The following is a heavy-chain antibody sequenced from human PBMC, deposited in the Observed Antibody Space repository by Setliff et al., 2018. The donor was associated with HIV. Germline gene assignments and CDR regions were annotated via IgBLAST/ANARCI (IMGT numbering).Heavy chain of an antibody. CDR2: ISPYNGNT. CDR1: GYTFTTYG. Sequence: ASVKVSCKASGYTFTTYGISWVRQAPGQGLEWMGWISPYNGNTNHVQKLQGRVTMTTDTSTSTAYMELRSLRSDDTAVYYCARAADYDFWSGWGSHYIGPSPGFDYWGQGTMVTVSS. CDR3: ARAADYDFWSGWGSHYIGPSPGFDY. D-gene: IGHD3-3*01. J-gene: IGHJ4*02. V-gene: IGHV1-18*01.